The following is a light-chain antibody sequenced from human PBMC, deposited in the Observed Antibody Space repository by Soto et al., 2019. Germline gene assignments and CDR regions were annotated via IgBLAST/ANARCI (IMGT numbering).Light chain of an antibody. CDR3: QRYSSVPV. CDR2: AAS. V-gene: IGKV1-27*01. CDR1: QGIRNF. Sequence: DIQMTQSPTSLSASVGDRVTITCRASQGIRNFVAWYQQKPGQAPKLLIYAASTLQSGIPSRSSGSGSGTDFTLTINSLQAEDVATYSCQRYSSVPVFGPGTKVEI. J-gene: IGKJ3*01.